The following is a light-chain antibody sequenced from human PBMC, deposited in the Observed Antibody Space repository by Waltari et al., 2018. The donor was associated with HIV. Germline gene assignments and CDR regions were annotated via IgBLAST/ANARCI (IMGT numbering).Light chain of an antibody. CDR2: DVT. CDR1: SSDVEYYNY. J-gene: IGLJ3*02. CDR3: SSYTSSSWL. V-gene: IGLV2-14*03. Sequence: QSALTQPASVSGSPGQSITISCTGISSDVEYYNYDGWYQQHPGKAPKLMIYDVTHRPSGVSNRFSGSKSGNTASLTISGLQAEDDADYYCSSYTSSSWLFGGGTKLTVL.